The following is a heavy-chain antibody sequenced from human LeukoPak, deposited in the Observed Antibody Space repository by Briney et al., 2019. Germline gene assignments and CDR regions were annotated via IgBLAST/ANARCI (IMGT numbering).Heavy chain of an antibody. CDR3: AKHRSGIAASGSNY. J-gene: IGHJ4*01. D-gene: IGHD6-13*01. Sequence: GGSLRLSCAACGFTFSSFAMSWVRQAPGKGLEWVSVSVISGSGGDSGGSTYYADSVKGRFTNSRDESNNTLYLQMNNLKVEDTAVYYCAKHRSGIAASGSNYWGQGTLVSVST. CDR2: ISGSGGDSGGST. CDR1: GFTFSSFA. V-gene: IGHV3-23*01.